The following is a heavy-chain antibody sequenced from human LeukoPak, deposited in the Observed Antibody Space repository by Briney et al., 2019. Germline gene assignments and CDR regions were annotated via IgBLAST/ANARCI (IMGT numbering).Heavy chain of an antibody. CDR3: ARADTAMAPYAFDI. CDR2: ISAYNGNT. CDR1: GYTFTSYG. D-gene: IGHD5-18*01. J-gene: IGHJ3*02. Sequence: ASVKVSCKASGYTFTSYGISWVRQAPGQGLEWMGWISAYNGNTNYAQKLQGRVTMTTDTSTSTAYMELSSLRSDDTAVYYCARADTAMAPYAFDIWGQGTMVTVSS. V-gene: IGHV1-18*01.